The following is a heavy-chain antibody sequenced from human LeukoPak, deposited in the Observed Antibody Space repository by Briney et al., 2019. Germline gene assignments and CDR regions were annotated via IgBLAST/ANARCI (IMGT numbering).Heavy chain of an antibody. CDR2: MSAYNGNT. D-gene: IGHD2-2*01. V-gene: IGHV1-18*01. CDR3: AREGGYCSSTSCLPLFDY. Sequence: GASVKVSCKASGYTFTSYGICWVRHGPGPGLEWMGLMSAYNGNTNYAQKLQGRVTMTTDTSTSTAYMELRSLRSDDTAVYYCAREGGYCSSTSCLPLFDYWGQGTLVTVSS. CDR1: GYTFTSYG. J-gene: IGHJ4*02.